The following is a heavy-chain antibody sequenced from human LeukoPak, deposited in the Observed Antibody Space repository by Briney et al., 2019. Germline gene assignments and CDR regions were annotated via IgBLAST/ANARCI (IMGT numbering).Heavy chain of an antibody. CDR3: ARDRDYRGILYFDY. Sequence: GGSQRLSCAASGFTVSNSYMSWVRQAPGKGLEWVSLIYSDGRIYYADSVKGRFTISRDNSKNALYLQMNGLRAEDAALYYCARDRDYRGILYFDYWGQGALVTVTS. D-gene: IGHD3-16*01. CDR2: IYSDGRI. V-gene: IGHV3-66*01. CDR1: GFTVSNSY. J-gene: IGHJ4*02.